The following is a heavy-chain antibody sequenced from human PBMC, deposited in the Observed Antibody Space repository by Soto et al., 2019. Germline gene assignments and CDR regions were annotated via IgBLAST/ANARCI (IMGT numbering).Heavy chain of an antibody. CDR1: GGSISSGDYS. CDR3: ARSEYRSTLYGGDAFDY. J-gene: IGHJ4*02. Sequence: QLQLQESGSGLVEPSQTLSLTCAVSGGSISSGDYSWSWIRQPPGKGLEWIGYISHSGNTYYNPSLKSRVIISVDRSKNHFSLKLSSVTAADTAVYYCARSEYRSTLYGGDAFDYWGQGTLVTVSS. V-gene: IGHV4-30-2*01. D-gene: IGHD6-13*01. CDR2: ISHSGNT.